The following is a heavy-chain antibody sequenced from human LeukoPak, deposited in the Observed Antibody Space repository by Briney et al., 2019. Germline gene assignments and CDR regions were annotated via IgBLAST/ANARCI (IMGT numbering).Heavy chain of an antibody. CDR1: GGSITSYY. CDR3: ARGGGISHYYYYMDV. CDR2: IYYSGST. J-gene: IGHJ6*03. Sequence: SETLSLTCTVSGGSITSYYWSWIRQPPGKGLEWIGYIYYSGSTNYNPSLKSRVTISVDTSKNQFSLKLSSVTAADTAVYYCARGGGISHYYYYMDVWGKGTTITISS. V-gene: IGHV4-59*01. D-gene: IGHD6-13*01.